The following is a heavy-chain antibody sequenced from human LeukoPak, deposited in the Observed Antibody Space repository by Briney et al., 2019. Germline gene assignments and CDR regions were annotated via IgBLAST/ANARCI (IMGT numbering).Heavy chain of an antibody. Sequence: PSETLSLTCTVSGGSISSSSYYWGWIRQPPGKGLEWIGSIYYSGSTYYNPSLKSRVTISVDTSKNQFSLKLSSVTAADTAVYYCARQGIVVVTAIFDYWGQGTLVTVPS. CDR2: IYYSGST. V-gene: IGHV4-39*07. J-gene: IGHJ4*02. CDR1: GGSISSSSYY. CDR3: ARQGIVVVTAIFDY. D-gene: IGHD2-21*02.